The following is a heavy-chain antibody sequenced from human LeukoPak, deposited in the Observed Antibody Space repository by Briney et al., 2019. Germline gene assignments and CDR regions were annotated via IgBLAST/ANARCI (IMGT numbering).Heavy chain of an antibody. CDR3: VRDGYYGSGSPGWFGP. D-gene: IGHD3-10*01. CDR1: VYSINSAFY. Sequence: SETLSLTCTVSVYSINSAFYWGWIRVPPGKGLERIGSVFHRGTTYYNSSLKSRVNISIDTSKNQFSLKLNSLTAEDTAMYYCVRDGYYGSGSPGWFGPWGPGTLVIVSA. V-gene: IGHV4-38-2*02. CDR2: VFHRGTT. J-gene: IGHJ5*02.